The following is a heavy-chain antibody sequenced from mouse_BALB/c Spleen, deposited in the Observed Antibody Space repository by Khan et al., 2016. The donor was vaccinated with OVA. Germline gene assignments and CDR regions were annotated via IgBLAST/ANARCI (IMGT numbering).Heavy chain of an antibody. V-gene: IGHV14-3*02. CDR1: GFNIKDTY. J-gene: IGHJ2*01. CDR3: ASINA. D-gene: IGHD1-2*01. Sequence: VQLQQSGAELVKPGASVKLSCTASGFNIKDTYMHWVKQRPEQGLEWIGRIDPGNGNTKYDARLQGKATITADTSSNTAYLPLISLTSEVTAVYYCASINAWGQGTTLTVSS. CDR2: IDPGNGNT.